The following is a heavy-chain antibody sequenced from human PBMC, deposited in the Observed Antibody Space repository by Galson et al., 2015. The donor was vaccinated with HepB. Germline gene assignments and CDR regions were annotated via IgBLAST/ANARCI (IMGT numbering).Heavy chain of an antibody. Sequence: SLRLSCAASGFTFSDYYMSWIRQAPGKGLEWVSYISSSSSYTNYADSVKGRFTISRDNAKNSLYLQMNSLRAEDTAVYYCARVSTDSSGYYYANDAFDIWGQGTMVTVSS. V-gene: IGHV3-11*06. J-gene: IGHJ3*02. CDR3: ARVSTDSSGYYYANDAFDI. CDR2: ISSSSSYT. D-gene: IGHD3-22*01. CDR1: GFTFSDYY.